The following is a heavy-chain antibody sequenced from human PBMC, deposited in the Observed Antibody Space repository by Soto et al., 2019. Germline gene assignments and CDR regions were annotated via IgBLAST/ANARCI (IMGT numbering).Heavy chain of an antibody. D-gene: IGHD5-12*01. CDR3: ARGGRGYEFDY. V-gene: IGHV3-64*01. CDR2: ISSNGGST. CDR1: GFTFSRYA. Sequence: EVQLVESGGGLVQPGGSLRLSCAASGFTFSRYAMHWVRQAPGKGLEYVSPISSNGGSTYYANSVKGRFTISRDNSKNPLYLQRGSLRPEDTAVYYCARGGRGYEFDYWGQGTLVTVSS. J-gene: IGHJ4*02.